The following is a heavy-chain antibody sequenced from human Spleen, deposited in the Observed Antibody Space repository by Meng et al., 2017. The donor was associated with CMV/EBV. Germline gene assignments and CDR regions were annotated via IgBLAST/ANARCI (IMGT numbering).Heavy chain of an antibody. CDR3: ARKGYCSSTSCFGFDY. J-gene: IGHJ4*02. V-gene: IGHV4-34*01. CDR1: GGSLSGYY. D-gene: IGHD2-2*01. CDR2: VNDSGST. Sequence: ETLSLTCAVYGGSLSGYYWSWIRQPPGKGLEWIGEVNDSGSTNYNPSLKSRVTILIDTSKNQFSLRLSSVTAADTAVYYCARKGYCSSTSCFGFDYWGQGTLVTVSS.